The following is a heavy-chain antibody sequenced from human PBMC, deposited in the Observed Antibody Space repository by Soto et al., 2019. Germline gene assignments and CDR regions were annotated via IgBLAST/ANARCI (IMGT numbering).Heavy chain of an antibody. J-gene: IGHJ3*01. Sequence: EVQLVESGGGLVQPGGSLRLSCADSGFSFSSYWMYWVRQGPGTGLVWVSRINTDGSSTNYADSVKGRFAISRDNAKNTVYLQMNSLRAEDTAVYYCARSPGGYYIDWGQGTMVTVSS. CDR3: ARSPGGYYID. CDR2: INTDGSST. D-gene: IGHD3-9*01. V-gene: IGHV3-74*01. CDR1: GFSFSSYW.